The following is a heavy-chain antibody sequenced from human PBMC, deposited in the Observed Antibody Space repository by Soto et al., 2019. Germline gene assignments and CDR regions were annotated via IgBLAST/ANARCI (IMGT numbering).Heavy chain of an antibody. V-gene: IGHV1-8*01. CDR3: AVESRNGAFDI. CDR2: MNPNSGNT. CDR1: GYTFTSYD. D-gene: IGHD3-3*01. Sequence: GASVKVSCKASGYTFTSYDINWVRQATGQGLEWMGWMNPNSGNTGYAQKFQGRVTMTRDTSTSTVYMELSSLRSEDTAVYYCAVESRNGAFDIWGQGTMVTVSS. J-gene: IGHJ3*02.